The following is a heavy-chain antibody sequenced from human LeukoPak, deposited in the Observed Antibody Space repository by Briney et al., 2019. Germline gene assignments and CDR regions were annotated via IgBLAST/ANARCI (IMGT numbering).Heavy chain of an antibody. CDR1: GGSFSGYY. J-gene: IGHJ4*02. D-gene: IGHD3-10*02. Sequence: SETLSLTCAVYGGSFSGYYWSWIRQPPGKGLEWIGEINHSGSTNYNPSLKSRVTISVDTSENQFSLKLSSVTAADTAVYYCARGTRTMSYWGQGTLVTVSS. V-gene: IGHV4-34*01. CDR2: INHSGST. CDR3: ARGTRTMSY.